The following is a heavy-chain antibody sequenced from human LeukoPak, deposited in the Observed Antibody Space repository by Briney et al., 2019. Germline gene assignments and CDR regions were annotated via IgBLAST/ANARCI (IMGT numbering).Heavy chain of an antibody. Sequence: SVKVSCKASGGTFSSYAISWVRQAPGQGLEWMGRIIPILGIANYAQKFQGRVTITADKSTSTAYMELSSLRSEDTAVYYCARDPVEGHYFDYWGQGTLVTVSS. CDR1: GGTFSSYA. CDR3: ARDPVEGHYFDY. D-gene: IGHD5-24*01. CDR2: IIPILGIA. J-gene: IGHJ4*02. V-gene: IGHV1-69*04.